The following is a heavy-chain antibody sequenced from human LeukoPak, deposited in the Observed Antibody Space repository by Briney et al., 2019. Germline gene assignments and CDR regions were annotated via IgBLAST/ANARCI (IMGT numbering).Heavy chain of an antibody. J-gene: IGHJ4*02. V-gene: IGHV3-53*01. D-gene: IGHD3-22*01. CDR2: LYSGGIS. CDR1: GFTVSSNY. CDR3: ARAPDSSGYYYYFDY. Sequence: GGSLRLSCAASGFTVSSNYMSWVRQAPGKGLEWVSVLYSGGISYYADSVKGRFTITRDNSKNTLYLQMNSLRAEDTAVYYCARAPDSSGYYYYFDYWGQGALVTVSS.